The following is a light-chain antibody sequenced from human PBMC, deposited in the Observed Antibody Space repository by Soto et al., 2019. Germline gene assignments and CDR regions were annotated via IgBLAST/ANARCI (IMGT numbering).Light chain of an antibody. Sequence: IHMTQAPSTLSASVGYRVSITFLSSQTINDWLAWYQLKPGKAPKLLIPDVSSLESGVPSRFSGSGSGTEFTLTISSLQPDDFATYYCQQYNSYSPWTFGQGTKV. CDR3: QQYNSYSPWT. CDR2: DVS. CDR1: QTINDW. V-gene: IGKV1-5*01. J-gene: IGKJ1*01.